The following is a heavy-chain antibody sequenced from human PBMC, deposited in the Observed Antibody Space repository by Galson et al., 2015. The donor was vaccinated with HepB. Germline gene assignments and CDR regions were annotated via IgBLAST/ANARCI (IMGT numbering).Heavy chain of an antibody. V-gene: IGHV1-69*13. D-gene: IGHD2-2*01. J-gene: IGHJ4*02. CDR1: GGTFSSYA. Sequence: SVKVSCKASGGTFSSYAISWVRQAPGQGLEWMGGIIPIFGTANYAQKFQGRVTITADESTSTAYMELSSLRSEDTAVYYCARGIVVVPAAELQFDYWGQGTLVTVSS. CDR2: IIPIFGTA. CDR3: ARGIVVVPAAELQFDY.